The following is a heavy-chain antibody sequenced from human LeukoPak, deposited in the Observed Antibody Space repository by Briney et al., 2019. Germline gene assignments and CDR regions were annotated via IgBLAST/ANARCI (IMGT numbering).Heavy chain of an antibody. CDR2: IRYDGSNK. D-gene: IGHD4-17*01. Sequence: PGGSLRLSCSASGFTFSNYGIHWVRQAPGKGPEWVAFIRYDGSNKYYADSVKGRFTISRDNSKNTLYLQMNSLRAEDTAVYYCARVVDHDYGDYYLDYWGQGTLVTVSS. CDR3: ARVVDHDYGDYYLDY. J-gene: IGHJ4*02. V-gene: IGHV3-30*02. CDR1: GFTFSNYG.